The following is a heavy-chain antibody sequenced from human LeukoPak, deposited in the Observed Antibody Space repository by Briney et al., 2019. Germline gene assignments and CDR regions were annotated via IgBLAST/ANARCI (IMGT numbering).Heavy chain of an antibody. D-gene: IGHD6-6*01. J-gene: IGHJ4*02. Sequence: SETLSLTCTVSGGSISSYYWSWIRQPPGKGLEWIGYIYYSGSTNYNPSLKSRVTISADTSKNQFSLKLSSVTAADTAVYYCARQEYSSSGGFDYWGQGTLVTVSS. CDR2: IYYSGST. V-gene: IGHV4-59*01. CDR1: GGSISSYY. CDR3: ARQEYSSSGGFDY.